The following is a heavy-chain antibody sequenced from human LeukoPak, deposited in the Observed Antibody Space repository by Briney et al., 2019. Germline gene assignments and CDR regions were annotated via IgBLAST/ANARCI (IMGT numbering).Heavy chain of an antibody. CDR2: ISAYNGNT. CDR3: AIPGVFWSGYTRNEYFQH. Sequence: ASVKVSCKASGYTFTSYGISWVRQAPGQGLEWMGWISAYNGNTNYAQKLQGRVTMTTDTSTSTAYMEPRSLRSDDTAVYYCAIPGVFWSGYTRNEYFQHWGQGTLVTVSS. D-gene: IGHD3-3*01. CDR1: GYTFTSYG. J-gene: IGHJ1*01. V-gene: IGHV1-18*01.